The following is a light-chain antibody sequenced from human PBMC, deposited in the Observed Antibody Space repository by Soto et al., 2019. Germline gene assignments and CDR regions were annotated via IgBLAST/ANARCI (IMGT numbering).Light chain of an antibody. CDR1: QSVAGDY. CDR2: CVS. Sequence: EIVLTQSPGTLSLSPEERATLSCRASQSVAGDYLAWYQQKPGQPPRLLIYCVSSRATGIPDRFSGSGSGTDFTLSISRLEPEDFAVYYCKQYGPSPPMYTFGQGTKLEIK. V-gene: IGKV3-20*01. J-gene: IGKJ2*01. CDR3: KQYGPSPPMYT.